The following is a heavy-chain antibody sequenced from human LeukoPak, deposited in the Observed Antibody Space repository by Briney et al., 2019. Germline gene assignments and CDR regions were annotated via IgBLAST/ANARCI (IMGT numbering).Heavy chain of an antibody. CDR3: ARGMGYNSNFDY. CDR2: ISWNSGSI. Sequence: GGSLRLSCAASGFTFDDYAMHWVRQAPGKGLEWVSGISWNSGSIGYADSVKGRFTISRDNAKNSLYLQMNSLRAEDTAVYYCARGMGYNSNFDYWGQGTLVTVSS. D-gene: IGHD6-13*01. CDR1: GFTFDDYA. J-gene: IGHJ4*02. V-gene: IGHV3-9*01.